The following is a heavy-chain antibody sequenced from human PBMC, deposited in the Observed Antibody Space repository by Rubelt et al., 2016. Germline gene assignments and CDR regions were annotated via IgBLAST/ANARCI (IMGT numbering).Heavy chain of an antibody. CDR1: GYTFTSYY. CDR3: ARVYDSSDTNYFNY. D-gene: IGHD3-22*01. Sequence: QVQLVQSGAEVKKPGASVKVSCKASGYTFTSYYMHWVRQAPGQGLEWMGIINPSGGSTSYIQRFRGRVTMTRDTSASAVDMGLSSMRSEHTVVYNCARVYDSSDTNYFNYWGQGTLVTVSS. V-gene: IGHV1-46*01. CDR2: INPSGGST. J-gene: IGHJ4*02.